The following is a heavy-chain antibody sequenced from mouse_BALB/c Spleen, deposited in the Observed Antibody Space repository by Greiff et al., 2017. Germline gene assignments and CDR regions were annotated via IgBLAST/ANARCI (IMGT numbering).Heavy chain of an antibody. CDR2: INPDSSTI. D-gene: IGHD3-1*01. CDR1: GVDFSRYW. CDR3: ARPQLGLLRDY. Sequence: GVDFSRYWMSWVRQAPGKGLEWIGEINPDSSTINYTPSLKDKFIISRDNAKNTLYLQMSKVRSEDTALYYCARPQLGLLRDYWGQGTSVTVSS. J-gene: IGHJ4*01. V-gene: IGHV4-1*02.